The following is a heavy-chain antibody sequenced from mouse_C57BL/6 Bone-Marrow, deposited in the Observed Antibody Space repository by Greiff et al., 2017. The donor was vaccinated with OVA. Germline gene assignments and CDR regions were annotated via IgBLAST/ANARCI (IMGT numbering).Heavy chain of an antibody. CDR2: ISDGGSYT. CDR1: GFTFSSYA. CDR3: ARTFHFDY. Sequence: EVKLVESGGGLVKPGGSLKLSCAASGFTFSSYAMSLVRQTPEKRLEWVATISDGGSYTYYPDNVKGRFTISRDNAKNNLYLQMSHLKSEDTAMYYCARTFHFDYWGQGTTLTVSS. V-gene: IGHV5-4*03. J-gene: IGHJ2*01.